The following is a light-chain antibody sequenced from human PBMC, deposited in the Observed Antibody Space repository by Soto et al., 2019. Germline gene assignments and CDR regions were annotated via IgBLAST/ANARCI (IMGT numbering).Light chain of an antibody. CDR2: GAS. CDR3: QQYGSSPWT. V-gene: IGKV3-20*01. CDR1: QSVTSSD. J-gene: IGKJ1*01. Sequence: EVVLTQSPGTLSLSPGERATLSCRASQSVTSSDLAWYQQKPGQAPRLLISGASSRATGIPDRFSGSGSGTDFTLTISRLEPEDFAVYYCQQYGSSPWTFGQGTKVDNK.